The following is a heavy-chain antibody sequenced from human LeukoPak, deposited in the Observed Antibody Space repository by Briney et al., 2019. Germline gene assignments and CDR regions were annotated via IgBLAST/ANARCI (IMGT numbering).Heavy chain of an antibody. D-gene: IGHD2-8*01. J-gene: IGHJ5*02. CDR3: AKDIGQINGRGWFDP. Sequence: SETLSLTCTVSGGSMSNSYWTWIRQSPGKGLEWIALIYYNGASDFNPSLWSRVTISIDTSRNQFSLSLRSVTAADTAVYYCAKDIGQINGRGWFDPWGQGTLVTVSS. CDR1: GGSMSNSY. CDR2: IYYNGAS. V-gene: IGHV4-59*01.